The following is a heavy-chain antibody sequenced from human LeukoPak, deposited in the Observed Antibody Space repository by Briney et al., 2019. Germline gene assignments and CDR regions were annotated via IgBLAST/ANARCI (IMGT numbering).Heavy chain of an antibody. J-gene: IGHJ4*02. V-gene: IGHV1-18*01. CDR1: GYTFTSYG. CDR3: ARERGRLVIVYFDY. Sequence: GASVKVSCKASGYTFTSYGISWVRLAPGQGLEWMGWISTSNGNTNYAQKLQGRVTMTTDTASSTAYMELRSLRSDDTAVYYCARERGRLVIVYFDYWGQGTLVTVSS. CDR2: ISTSNGNT. D-gene: IGHD2-21*01.